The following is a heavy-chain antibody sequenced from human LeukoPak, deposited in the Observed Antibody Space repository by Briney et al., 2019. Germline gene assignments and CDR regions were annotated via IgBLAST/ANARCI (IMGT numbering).Heavy chain of an antibody. D-gene: IGHD4-17*01. CDR2: IQYDGSNE. V-gene: IGHV3-30*02. J-gene: IGHJ4*02. Sequence: PGGSLRLSCAASRFTFSSYGMHWVRQAPGKGLEWVAYIQYDGSNEQYADSVKGRFSISRDSSKNILYLQMNSLRAEDTAVYYCATTVTTRVDYWGQGTLVTVSS. CDR3: ATTVTTRVDY. CDR1: RFTFSSYG.